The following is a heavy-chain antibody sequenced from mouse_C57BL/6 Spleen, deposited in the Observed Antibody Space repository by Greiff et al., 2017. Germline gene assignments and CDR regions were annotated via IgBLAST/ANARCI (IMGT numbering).Heavy chain of an antibody. J-gene: IGHJ4*01. CDR2: VHPNSGST. CDR1: GYTFTSYW. CDR3: ARTRHYYCSSLMDY. Sequence: QVQLQQPGAELVKPGASVKLSCKASGYTFTSYWMHWVKQRPGQGLEWIGMVHPNSGSTNYNEKFKSKATLTVDKSSSTAYMQLSSLTSEDSAVYYCARTRHYYCSSLMDYWGQGTSVTVSS. V-gene: IGHV1-64*01. D-gene: IGHD1-1*01.